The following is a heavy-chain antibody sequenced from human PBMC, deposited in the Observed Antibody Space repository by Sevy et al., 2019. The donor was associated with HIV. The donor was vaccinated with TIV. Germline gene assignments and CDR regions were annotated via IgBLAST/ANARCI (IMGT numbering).Heavy chain of an antibody. CDR3: TRVDYYDTSSSHY. Sequence: GGSLRLSCEASGFTFIDYSMNWVRQAPGKGLEWVSSISSGSSYKKYGDSVKGRFTISRDNAKNSLYLQLNSLRAEDTAVYYCTRVDYYDTSSSHYWGQGTLVTVSS. D-gene: IGHD3-22*01. J-gene: IGHJ4*02. CDR2: ISSGSSYK. CDR1: GFTFIDYS. V-gene: IGHV3-21*01.